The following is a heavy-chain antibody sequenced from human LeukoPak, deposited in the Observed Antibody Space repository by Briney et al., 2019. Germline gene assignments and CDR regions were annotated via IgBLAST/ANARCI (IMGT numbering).Heavy chain of an antibody. CDR1: GFTFSSYW. CDR2: IKQDGSEK. Sequence: PGGSLRLSCAASGFTFSSYWMSWVRQAPGKGLEWVANIKQDGSEKYYVDSVKGRFTISRDNSKNTLFLQMNSLRPEDTAVYYCARGTYGNYYFDYWGQGTLVTVSS. D-gene: IGHD3-10*01. V-gene: IGHV3-7*01. CDR3: ARGTYGNYYFDY. J-gene: IGHJ4*02.